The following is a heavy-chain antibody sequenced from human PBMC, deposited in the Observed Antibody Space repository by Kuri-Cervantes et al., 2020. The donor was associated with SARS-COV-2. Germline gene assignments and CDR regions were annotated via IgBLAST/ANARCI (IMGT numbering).Heavy chain of an antibody. V-gene: IGHV3-11*06. CDR3: ARGIHEGLDV. CDR1: GFYFGDYY. J-gene: IGHJ6*02. Sequence: GGSLRLSCAVSGFYFGDYYMSWIRQAPGKGLEWISFISSSGTYINYADSVKGRFTISRDGAKNSLYLQMHSLRADDTAVYYCARGIHEGLDVWGQGTTVTVSS. CDR2: ISSSGTYI. D-gene: IGHD5-18*01.